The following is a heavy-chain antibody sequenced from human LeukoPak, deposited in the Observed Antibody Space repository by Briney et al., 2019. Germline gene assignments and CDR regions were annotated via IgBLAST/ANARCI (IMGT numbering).Heavy chain of an antibody. D-gene: IGHD3-10*01. Sequence: SETLSLTCTVSGGSISSSSYYWGWIRQPPGKGLEWIGSIYYSGSTYYNPSLKSRVTISVDTSKNQFSLKLSSVTAADTAVYYCARDWSALVLLWFGETNWFDPWGQGTLVTVSS. CDR1: GGSISSSSYY. V-gene: IGHV4-39*02. CDR3: ARDWSALVLLWFGETNWFDP. CDR2: IYYSGST. J-gene: IGHJ5*02.